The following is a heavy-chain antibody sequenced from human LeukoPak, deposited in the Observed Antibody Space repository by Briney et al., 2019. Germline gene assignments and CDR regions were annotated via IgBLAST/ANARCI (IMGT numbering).Heavy chain of an antibody. CDR1: GFTFSSHS. CDR2: ISSSNSYI. CDR3: TAVDRGDGYMVFIAD. V-gene: IGHV3-21*01. D-gene: IGHD5-24*01. Sequence: GVPLRLPCAASGFTFSSHSMNWLRQSPGKGLEWLSSISSSNSYILYEDSVKGLFTISRDNARNSLYLQINTLRAEDTAVYYGTAVDRGDGYMVFIADGDQRSLVTVSA. J-gene: IGHJ4*02.